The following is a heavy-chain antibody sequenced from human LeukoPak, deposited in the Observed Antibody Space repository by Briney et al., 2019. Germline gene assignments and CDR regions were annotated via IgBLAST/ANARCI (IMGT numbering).Heavy chain of an antibody. V-gene: IGHV3-21*01. D-gene: IGHD3-10*01. Sequence: PGGSLRLSCAASGCTFSTYSMNWVRQAPGKGLEWVSSISSNNRYKYYADSVTGRFTIASDTANTSLYLHMNSLRAEDTAMNYCSSERRDYYASGAYAYPFEYWGQGTRVAVSS. CDR3: SSERRDYYASGAYAYPFEY. J-gene: IGHJ4*02. CDR2: ISSNNRYK. CDR1: GCTFSTYS.